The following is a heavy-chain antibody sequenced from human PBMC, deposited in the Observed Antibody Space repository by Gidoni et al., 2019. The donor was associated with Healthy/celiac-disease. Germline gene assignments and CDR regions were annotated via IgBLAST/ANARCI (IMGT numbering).Heavy chain of an antibody. CDR1: GFTFSSYA. CDR2: ISGSGGST. V-gene: IGHV3-23*01. J-gene: IGHJ4*02. Sequence: EVQLLESGGGLVQPGGSLRLSCAASGFTFSSYAMSWVRQAPGKGLEWVSAISGSGGSTYYADSVKGRFTISRDNSKNTLYLQMNSLRAEDTAVYYCAKLAPTGEPGFPGEGTNPRVYWGQGTLVTVSS. CDR3: AKLAPTGEPGFPGEGTNPRVY. D-gene: IGHD7-27*01.